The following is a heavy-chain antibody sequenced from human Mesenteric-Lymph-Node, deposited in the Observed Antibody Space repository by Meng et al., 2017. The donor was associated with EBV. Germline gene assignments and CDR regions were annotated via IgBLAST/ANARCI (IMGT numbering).Heavy chain of an antibody. CDR1: CGSISSSSYD. Sequence: QQEVSGPWLVKPSETLSLTCTVSCGSISSSSYDWGWIRQPPGKGLEWIGSVYYSGSTFYTPSLKSRVTISLDTSKNQFSLKLSSVTAADTAMYYCTRAPGGASGSYSFDYWGQGTLVTVSS. CDR2: VYYSGST. J-gene: IGHJ4*02. CDR3: TRAPGGASGSYSFDY. D-gene: IGHD3-10*01. V-gene: IGHV4-39*07.